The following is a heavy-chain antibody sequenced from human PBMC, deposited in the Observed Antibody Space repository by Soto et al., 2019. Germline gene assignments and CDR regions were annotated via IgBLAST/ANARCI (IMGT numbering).Heavy chain of an antibody. J-gene: IGHJ6*02. D-gene: IGHD4-17*01. Sequence: SVKVSCKASGGTFSSYAISWVRQAPGQGLEWMGGIIPIFGTANYAQKFQGRVTITADESTSTAYMELSSLRSEDTAVYYCASCFSTVVTRYYCYRKDFWGQGFTVTV. V-gene: IGHV1-69*13. CDR1: GGTFSSYA. CDR2: IIPIFGTA. CDR3: ASCFSTVVTRYYCYRKDF.